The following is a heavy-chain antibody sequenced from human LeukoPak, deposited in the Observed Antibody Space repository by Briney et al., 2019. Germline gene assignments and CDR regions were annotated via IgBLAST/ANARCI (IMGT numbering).Heavy chain of an antibody. V-gene: IGHV4-39*07. D-gene: IGHD3-10*01. CDR1: GGSISSSSYY. Sequence: KPSETLSLTCTVSGGSISSSSYYWGWIRQPPGKGLEWIGSIYYSGSTYYNPSLKSRVTISVDTSKNQFSLKLSSVTAADTAVYYCARGGWFGDPPPDIWGQGTMVTVSS. CDR2: IYYSGST. CDR3: ARGGWFGDPPPDI. J-gene: IGHJ3*02.